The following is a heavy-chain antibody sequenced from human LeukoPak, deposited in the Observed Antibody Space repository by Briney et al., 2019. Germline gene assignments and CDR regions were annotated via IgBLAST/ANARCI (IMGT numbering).Heavy chain of an antibody. CDR1: GYTFTSYD. CDR2: MNPNSGNT. D-gene: IGHD2-15*01. V-gene: IGHV1-8*01. CDR3: ARGVRAKGYCSGGSCHYNWFDP. Sequence: ASVKVSCKASGYTFTSYDINWVRQATGQGLEWMGWMNPNSGNTGYAQKFQGRVTMTRNTSISTAYMELSSLRSEDTAVYYCARGVRAKGYCSGGSCHYNWFDPWGQGTLVTVSS. J-gene: IGHJ5*02.